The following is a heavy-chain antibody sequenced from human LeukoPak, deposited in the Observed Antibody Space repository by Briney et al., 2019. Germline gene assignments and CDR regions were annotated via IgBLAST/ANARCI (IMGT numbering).Heavy chain of an antibody. V-gene: IGHV4-59*01. J-gene: IGHJ4*02. CDR3: ARVNYGSGSSFDY. Sequence: PSETLSLTCTVSGGSISSYYWSWLRQPPGKGLEWIGYIYYSGSTNYNPSLKSRVTISVDKSKNQFSLKLSSVTAADTAVYYCARVNYGSGSSFDYWGQGTLVTVSS. CDR1: GGSISSYY. D-gene: IGHD3-10*01. CDR2: IYYSGST.